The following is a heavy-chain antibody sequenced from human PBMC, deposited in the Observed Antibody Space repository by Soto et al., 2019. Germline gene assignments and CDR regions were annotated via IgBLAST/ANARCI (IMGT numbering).Heavy chain of an antibody. CDR2: IYYSGST. V-gene: IGHV4-39*07. J-gene: IGHJ5*02. CDR3: ARDHVVRGVIKWFDP. CDR1: GGSVSSSSYS. D-gene: IGHD3-10*01. Sequence: PPETLYLTWTVSGGSVSSSSYSWGWIRQPPGRGLEWIGSIYYSGSTYYNPSPKTRVTISVDTSKNQFSLKLSSVTAADTAVYYCARDHVVRGVIKWFDPWGQGTLVTVS.